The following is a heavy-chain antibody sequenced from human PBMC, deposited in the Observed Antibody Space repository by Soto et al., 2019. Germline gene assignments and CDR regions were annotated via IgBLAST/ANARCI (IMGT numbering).Heavy chain of an antibody. CDR2: ISGYGSRT. J-gene: IGHJ4*02. Sequence: GGSLRLSCEASGFILTNYAMTWVRQAPGKGLEWLSVISGYGSRTYYADSVKGRLTISRDNSNNTLYLHMTSLRAEDTAVYYCAKDVGCTTTVCQKYYFDYWGQGALVTVSS. CDR3: AKDVGCTTTVCQKYYFDY. V-gene: IGHV3-23*01. D-gene: IGHD2-2*01. CDR1: GFILTNYA.